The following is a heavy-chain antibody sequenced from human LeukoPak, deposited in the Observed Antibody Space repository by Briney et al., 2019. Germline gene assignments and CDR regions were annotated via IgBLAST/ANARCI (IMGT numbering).Heavy chain of an antibody. CDR1: GYTFTSYG. CDR2: ISAYNGNT. CDR3: ARGPNGYNWNYGWFDP. Sequence: GASVKVSCKASGYTFTSYGISRVRQAPGQGLEWMGWISAYNGNTNYAQKLQGRVTMTTDTSTSTAYMELRSLRSDDTAVYYCARGPNGYNWNYGWFDPWGQGTLVTVSS. V-gene: IGHV1-18*01. D-gene: IGHD1-7*01. J-gene: IGHJ5*02.